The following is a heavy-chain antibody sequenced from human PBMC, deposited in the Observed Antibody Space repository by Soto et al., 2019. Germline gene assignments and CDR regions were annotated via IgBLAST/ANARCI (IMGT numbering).Heavy chain of an antibody. CDR1: GYTFTGYY. V-gene: IGHV1-2*02. D-gene: IGHD1-1*01. CDR2: INPNIGGT. CDR3: ARILGNLKTRNFEY. Sequence: ASVNLSCKASGYTFTGYYMHWVRQAPGQGLEWMGWINPNIGGTNYAQKFQGRVTMTRDTSISTAYMELSRLRSDDTAVYYCARILGNLKTRNFEYSGQGTLVTVSS. J-gene: IGHJ4*02.